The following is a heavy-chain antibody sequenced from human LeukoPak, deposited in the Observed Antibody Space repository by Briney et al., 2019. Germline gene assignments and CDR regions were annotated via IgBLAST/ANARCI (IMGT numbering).Heavy chain of an antibody. D-gene: IGHD1-1*01. CDR3: AREARTTGYFDY. Sequence: SETLSLTCTVSGGSISSHYWSWIRQPPGKGLEGIGYIYYSGSTNYNPSLKSRVTISVDTSKNQFSLKLSSVTAADTAVYYCAREARTTGYFDYWGQGTLVTVSS. V-gene: IGHV4-59*11. CDR2: IYYSGST. CDR1: GGSISSHY. J-gene: IGHJ4*02.